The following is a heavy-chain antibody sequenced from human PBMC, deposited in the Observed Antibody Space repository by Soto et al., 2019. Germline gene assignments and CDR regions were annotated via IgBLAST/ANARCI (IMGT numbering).Heavy chain of an antibody. J-gene: IGHJ4*02. CDR1: GGAFNGYY. D-gene: IGHD3-10*01. CDR2: INHSGTV. Sequence: QVHLQQWGAGLLKPSETLSLTCAVNGGAFNGYYWSWIRQSPGKGLQWIGEINHSGTVDYNPSLKRRVTFSIDTSKNHFSLTLTSVTAADTAVYYCARAGAALVRGSIGGFDYWGQGTLVTVSS. V-gene: IGHV4-34*01. CDR3: ARAGAALVRGSIGGFDY.